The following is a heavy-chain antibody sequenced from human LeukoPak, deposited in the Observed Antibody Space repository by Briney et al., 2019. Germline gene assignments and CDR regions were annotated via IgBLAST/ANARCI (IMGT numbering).Heavy chain of an antibody. Sequence: SETLSLTCTVSGGSIGSSSYYWGWIRQPPGKGLEWIGSIYYSGSTYYNSSLKSRVTISVDTSKNQFSLRLRSVTAADTAVYYCARHVRGLGTQNPLYYFDFWGQGTLVTVSS. CDR2: IYYSGST. J-gene: IGHJ4*02. CDR1: GGSIGSSSYY. V-gene: IGHV4-39*01. CDR3: ARHVRGLGTQNPLYYFDF.